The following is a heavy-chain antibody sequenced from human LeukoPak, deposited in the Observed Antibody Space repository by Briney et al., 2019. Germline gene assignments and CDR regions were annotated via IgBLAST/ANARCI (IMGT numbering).Heavy chain of an antibody. CDR1: GYTFTGYY. D-gene: IGHD3-22*01. V-gene: IGHV1-2*06. Sequence: GASVKVSCKASGYTFTGYYMHWVRQAPGQGLEWMGRINPNSGGTNYAQKFQGRVTMTRDTSISTAYMELSRLRSDDTAVYYCARGAPGYDSSGYYYESQRVFDYWGQGTLVTVSS. J-gene: IGHJ4*02. CDR3: ARGAPGYDSSGYYYESQRVFDY. CDR2: INPNSGGT.